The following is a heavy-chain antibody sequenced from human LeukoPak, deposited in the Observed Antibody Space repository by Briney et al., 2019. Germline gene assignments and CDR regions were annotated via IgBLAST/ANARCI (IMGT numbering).Heavy chain of an antibody. V-gene: IGHV3-21*01. Sequence: GGSLRLSCAASGFTFNSYGMNWVRQAPGKGLEWVSSISTSTSYIYYADSVKGRFTISRDNAKNSLYLQMNSLRAEDTAVYYCARLAVVAATEDPYYYKYGMDVWGQGTTVTISS. D-gene: IGHD2-15*01. J-gene: IGHJ6*02. CDR3: ARLAVVAATEDPYYYKYGMDV. CDR2: ISTSTSYI. CDR1: GFTFNSYG.